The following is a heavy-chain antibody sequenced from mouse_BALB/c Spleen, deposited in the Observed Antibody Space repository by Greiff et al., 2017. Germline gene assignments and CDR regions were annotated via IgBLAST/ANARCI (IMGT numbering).Heavy chain of an antibody. J-gene: IGHJ2*01. CDR2: ISYSGST. V-gene: IGHV3-2*02. D-gene: IGHD2-3*01. CDR3: ARLDGPYYFDY. CDR1: GYSITSDYA. Sequence: VQLQQSGPGLVKPSQSLSLTCTVTGYSITSDYAWNWIRQFPGNKLEWMGYISYSGSTSYNPSLKSRISITRDTSKNQFFLQLNSVTTEDTATYYCARLDGPYYFDYWGQGTTLTVSS.